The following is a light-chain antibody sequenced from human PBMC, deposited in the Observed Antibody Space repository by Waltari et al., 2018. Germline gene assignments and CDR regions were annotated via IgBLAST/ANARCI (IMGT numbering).Light chain of an antibody. V-gene: IGLV1-40*01. Sequence: QSVLTQPPSVSGAPGQRVTISCTGTSSNIGAFHDCHWYQQLPGTAPKLLTYGNIYRPSGVPDRFSGSKSGTSASLAISRLQAEDEADYYCQSYDSSLSAYVFGTGTTVTVL. J-gene: IGLJ1*01. CDR3: QSYDSSLSAYV. CDR1: SSNIGAFHD. CDR2: GNI.